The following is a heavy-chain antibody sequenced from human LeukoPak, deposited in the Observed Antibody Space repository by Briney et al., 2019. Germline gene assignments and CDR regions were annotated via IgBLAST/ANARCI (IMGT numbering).Heavy chain of an antibody. CDR2: ISYDGSNK. CDR1: GFTFSSYG. CDR3: AKESNYYGSGSSRRSYYYYSYMDV. Sequence: GGSLRLSCAASGFTFSSYGMHWVRQAPGKGLEWVAVISYDGSNKYYADSVKGRFTISRDNSKNTLYLQMNSLRAEDTAVYYCAKESNYYGSGSSRRSYYYYSYMDVWGKGTTVTVSS. V-gene: IGHV3-30*18. D-gene: IGHD3-10*01. J-gene: IGHJ6*03.